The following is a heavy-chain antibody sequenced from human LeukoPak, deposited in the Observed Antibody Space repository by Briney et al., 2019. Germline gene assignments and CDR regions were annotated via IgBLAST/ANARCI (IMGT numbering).Heavy chain of an antibody. CDR3: ARGEGDGYNDYYYYMNV. V-gene: IGHV1-69*13. CDR1: GGTFSSYA. CDR2: IIPIFGTA. D-gene: IGHD5-24*01. Sequence: GASVKVSCKASGGTFSSYAISWVRQAPGQGLEWMGGIIPIFGTANYAQKFQGRVTITADESTSTAYMELSSLRSEDTAVYYCARGEGDGYNDYYYYMNVWGKGTTVTASS. J-gene: IGHJ6*03.